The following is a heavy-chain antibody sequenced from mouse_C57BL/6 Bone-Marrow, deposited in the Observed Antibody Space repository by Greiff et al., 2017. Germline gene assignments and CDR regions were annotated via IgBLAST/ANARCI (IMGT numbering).Heavy chain of an antibody. D-gene: IGHD1-1*01. J-gene: IGHJ3*01. Sequence: QVQLQQSGAELARPGASVKLSCKASGYTFTSYGISWVKQRTGQGLEWIGEIYPRSGNTYYNEKLKGKATLTADKSSSREYMGLRSLTSEDSAVYCCVYYYGSAWFAYWGQGTLVTVSA. CDR1: GYTFTSYG. CDR3: VYYYGSAWFAY. CDR2: IYPRSGNT. V-gene: IGHV1-81*01.